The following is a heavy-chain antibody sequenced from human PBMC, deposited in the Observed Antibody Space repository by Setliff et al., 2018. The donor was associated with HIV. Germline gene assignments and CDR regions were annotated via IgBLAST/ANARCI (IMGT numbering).Heavy chain of an antibody. Sequence: ASVKVSCKAPGGTFSSYAISWVRQAPGQGLEWMGGIIPILGIANYAQKFQGRVTITADKSTSTAYMELSSLRSEDTAVYYCASIAYCGGDCYIGYFDYWGQGTLVTVSS. CDR1: GGTFSSYA. CDR2: IIPILGIA. V-gene: IGHV1-69*10. D-gene: IGHD2-21*02. CDR3: ASIAYCGGDCYIGYFDY. J-gene: IGHJ4*02.